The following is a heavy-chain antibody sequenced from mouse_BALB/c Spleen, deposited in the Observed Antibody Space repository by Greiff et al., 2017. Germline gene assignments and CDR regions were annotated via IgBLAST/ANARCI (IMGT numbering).Heavy chain of an antibody. Sequence: EVQLVESGGGLVKPGGSLKLSCAASGFAFSSYDMSWVRQTPEKRLEWVAYISSGGGSTYYPDTVKGRFTISRDIAKNTLYLQMSSLKSEDTAMYYCARPLYDGYYAWFAYWGQGTLVTVSA. CDR2: ISSGGGST. CDR3: ARPLYDGYYAWFAY. V-gene: IGHV5-12-1*01. J-gene: IGHJ3*01. D-gene: IGHD2-3*01. CDR1: GFAFSSYD.